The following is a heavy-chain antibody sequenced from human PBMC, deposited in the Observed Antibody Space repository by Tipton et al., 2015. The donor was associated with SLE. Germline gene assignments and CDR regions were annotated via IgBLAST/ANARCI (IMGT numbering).Heavy chain of an antibody. V-gene: IGHV4-31*03. Sequence: TLSLTCTVSGGSISSGGYYWSWIRQHPGKGLEWIGYIYYSGSTYYNPSLKSRVTISVDTSKNQFSLKLTSVTAADTAVYYCARDAGSWEPYFDHWGQGTLVTVSS. D-gene: IGHD6-13*01. CDR1: GGSISSGGYY. CDR3: ARDAGSWEPYFDH. CDR2: IYYSGST. J-gene: IGHJ4*02.